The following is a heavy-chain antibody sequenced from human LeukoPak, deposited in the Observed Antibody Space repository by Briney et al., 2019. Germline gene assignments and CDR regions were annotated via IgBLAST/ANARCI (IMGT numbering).Heavy chain of an antibody. D-gene: IGHD1-26*01. J-gene: IGHJ4*02. CDR3: ARSFSGSYYFEY. Sequence: QASQTLSLTCTVSGDSISSGRYYWSWVRQPAGKELEWIGRIYTSGKTDYNPYTPSLKSRVTVSLDTSKNQLSLFLTSVTAADTAMYYCARSFSGSYYFEYWGQGTLVTVSS. CDR2: IYTSGKT. V-gene: IGHV4-61*02. CDR1: GDSISSGRYY.